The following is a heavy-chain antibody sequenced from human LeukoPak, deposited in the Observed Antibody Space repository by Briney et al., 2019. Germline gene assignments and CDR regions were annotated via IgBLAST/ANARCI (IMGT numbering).Heavy chain of an antibody. CDR1: GFTFSDYN. CDR3: AKGFGPMDDWYFDL. J-gene: IGHJ2*01. D-gene: IGHD3-10*01. V-gene: IGHV3-11*01. Sequence: PGGSLRLSCAASGFTFSDYNMRWIRQAPGKGLEWVSSISRSGSTKYYADSVKGRFTISRDNAENSLYLQMNSLRAEDMALYYCAKGFGPMDDWYFDLWGRGTLVTVSS. CDR2: ISRSGSTK.